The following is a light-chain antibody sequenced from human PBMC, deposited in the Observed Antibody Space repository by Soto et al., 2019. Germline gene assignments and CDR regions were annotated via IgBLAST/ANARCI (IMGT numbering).Light chain of an antibody. V-gene: IGLV2-14*01. Sequence: QSVLTQPASVSGSPGQSITISCTGTSSDVGGYNYVSWYQQHPGKAPKLMIYDVSNRPSGVSNRFSGSKSGNTASLTISGLQAEDEADYYCSSYTSSSTWKVFGGGTKRTVL. J-gene: IGLJ2*01. CDR2: DVS. CDR1: SSDVGGYNY. CDR3: SSYTSSSTWKV.